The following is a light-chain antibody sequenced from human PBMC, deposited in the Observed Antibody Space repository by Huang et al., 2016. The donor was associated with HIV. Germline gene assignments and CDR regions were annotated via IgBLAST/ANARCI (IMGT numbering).Light chain of an antibody. CDR2: GTS. J-gene: IGKJ1*01. V-gene: IGKV3-20*01. CDR3: HQYGSSSWT. CDR1: QTVNSSY. Sequence: EIVLTQSPGTLSLSPGERATLSCRASQTVNSSYLAWYHQKPGQAPRLLMYGTSSRATGVPDRFSGSGSGTDFTLTISRLEPEDFTVYYCHQYGSSSWTFGQGTKVEIK.